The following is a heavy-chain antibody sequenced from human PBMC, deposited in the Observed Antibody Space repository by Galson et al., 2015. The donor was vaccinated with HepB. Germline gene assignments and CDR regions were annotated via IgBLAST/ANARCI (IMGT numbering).Heavy chain of an antibody. CDR1: GGSISSGGYY. V-gene: IGHV4-31*03. CDR3: ARDSYGDYHKSFDY. D-gene: IGHD4-17*01. Sequence: TLSLTCTVSGGSISSGGYYWSWIRQHPGKGLEWIGYIYYSGSTYYNPSLKSRVTISVDTSKNQFSLKLSSVTAADTAVYYCARDSYGDYHKSFDYWGQGTLVTVSS. J-gene: IGHJ4*02. CDR2: IYYSGST.